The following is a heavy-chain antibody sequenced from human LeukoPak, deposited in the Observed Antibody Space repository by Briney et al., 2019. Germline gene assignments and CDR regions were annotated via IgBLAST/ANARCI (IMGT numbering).Heavy chain of an antibody. CDR2: INHSGST. CDR1: GGSFSGYY. V-gene: IGHV4-34*01. J-gene: IGHJ4*02. CDR3: ARGAHYDILTGYVDY. D-gene: IGHD3-9*01. Sequence: SETLSLTCAVYGGSFSGYYWSWIRQPPGKGLEWIGEINHSGSTNYNPSLKSRVTISVDTSKNQFSLKLSSVTAADTAVYYCARGAHYDILTGYVDYWGQGTLVTVSS.